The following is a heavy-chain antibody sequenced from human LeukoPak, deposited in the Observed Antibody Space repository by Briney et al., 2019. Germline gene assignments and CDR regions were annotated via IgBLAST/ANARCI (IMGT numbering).Heavy chain of an antibody. CDR2: ISSSSSTI. CDR3: AREYYYDSSGYLDY. V-gene: IGHV3-48*04. CDR1: GFTFSSYS. Sequence: GGSLRLSCAASGFTFSSYSMNWVRQAPGKGLEWVSSISSSSSTIYYADSVKGRFTISRDNAKNSLYLQMNSLRAEDTAVYYCAREYYYDSSGYLDYWGQGTLVTVSS. J-gene: IGHJ4*02. D-gene: IGHD3-22*01.